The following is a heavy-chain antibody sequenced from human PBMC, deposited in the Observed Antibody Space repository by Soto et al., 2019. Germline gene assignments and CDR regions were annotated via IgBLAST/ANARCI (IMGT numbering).Heavy chain of an antibody. CDR2: IYYSGST. J-gene: IGHJ4*02. Sequence: SETLSLTCTVSGGSISSGGYYWSWIRQHPXKGLEWIGYIYYSGSTYYNPSLKSRVTISVDTSKNQFSLKLSSVTAADTAVYYCARAGSGYDFWSGYYTGSRFDYWGQGTLVTVSS. D-gene: IGHD3-3*01. CDR1: GGSISSGGYY. CDR3: ARAGSGYDFWSGYYTGSRFDY. V-gene: IGHV4-31*03.